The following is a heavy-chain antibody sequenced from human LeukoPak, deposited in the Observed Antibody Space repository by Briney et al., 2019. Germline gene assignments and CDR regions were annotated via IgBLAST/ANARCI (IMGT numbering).Heavy chain of an antibody. Sequence: SETLSLTCTVSGGSISHYYWTWLRQPPGKGLQYIGRIYTTGSTNYNPSLKSRVTISVDTSKNQFSLNLTSVTAADTAVYYCAKGRYCSDTTCPFDPWGQGTLVTVSS. D-gene: IGHD2-2*01. CDR3: AKGRYCSDTTCPFDP. V-gene: IGHV4-4*07. J-gene: IGHJ5*02. CDR1: GGSISHYY. CDR2: IYTTGST.